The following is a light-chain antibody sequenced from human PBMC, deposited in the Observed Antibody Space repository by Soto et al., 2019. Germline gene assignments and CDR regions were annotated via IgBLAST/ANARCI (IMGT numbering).Light chain of an antibody. V-gene: IGKV1-6*01. CDR3: LQDYNYPWT. CDR1: QGIRND. CDR2: AAS. J-gene: IGKJ1*01. Sequence: ATQMTQSPSSLSASVGDRVTITCRASQGIRNDLGWYQQKPGKAPNLLIYAASNLQSGVPSRFSGSGSGTDFTLTISSLQPEDSPTYYCLQDYNYPWTFGQGTKVEIK.